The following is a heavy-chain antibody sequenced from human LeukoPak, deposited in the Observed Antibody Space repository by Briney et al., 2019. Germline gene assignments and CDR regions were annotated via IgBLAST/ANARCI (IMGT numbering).Heavy chain of an antibody. V-gene: IGHV4-59*08. D-gene: IGHD6-19*01. Sequence: PSETLSLTCTVSGGSISSYYWSWIRQPPGKGLEWIGYIYYSGSTNYNPSLKSRATISVDTSKNQFSLKLSSVTAADTAVYYCARGSRSSGWYPGYWYFDLWGRGTLVTVSS. CDR1: GGSISSYY. J-gene: IGHJ2*01. CDR2: IYYSGST. CDR3: ARGSRSSGWYPGYWYFDL.